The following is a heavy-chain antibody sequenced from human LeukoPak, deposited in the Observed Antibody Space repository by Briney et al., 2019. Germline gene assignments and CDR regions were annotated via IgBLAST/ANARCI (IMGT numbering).Heavy chain of an antibody. Sequence: GGSLRLSCAASGFTFSSYWMSWVRQAPGKGLEWVANIKQDGSEKYYVDSVKGRFTISRDNAKNSLYLQMNSLRAEDTAVYYCARSIVGALYYFDYWGQGTLVTVSS. CDR1: GFTFSSYW. V-gene: IGHV3-7*01. CDR3: ARSIVGALYYFDY. CDR2: IKQDGSEK. D-gene: IGHD1-26*01. J-gene: IGHJ4*02.